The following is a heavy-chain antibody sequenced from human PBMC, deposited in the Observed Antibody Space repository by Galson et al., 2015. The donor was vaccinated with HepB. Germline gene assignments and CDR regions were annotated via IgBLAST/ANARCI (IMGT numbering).Heavy chain of an antibody. CDR1: GFTFSDYY. CDR2: ISDSGSTI. V-gene: IGHV3-11*01. CDR3: ARETQELRKLYDYYYMDV. Sequence: SLRLSCAASGFTFSDYYMTWIRQAPGKGLEWVSYISDSGSTIKYADSVKGRFTISRDNAKNSVFLQMNSLRAEDTAVYYCARETQELRKLYDYYYMDVWGKGTTVTVSS. J-gene: IGHJ6*03. D-gene: IGHD1-7*01.